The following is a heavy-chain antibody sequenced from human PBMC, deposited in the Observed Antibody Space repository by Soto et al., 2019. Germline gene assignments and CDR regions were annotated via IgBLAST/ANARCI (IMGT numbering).Heavy chain of an antibody. Sequence: EVQLLESGGGLVQPGGSLRLSCAASGFTFSSYAMSWVRQAPGKGLEWVSTISGSGGSTYYADSVKGRFTISRDNSKNTLYLRMNSLRAEDTAVYYCAKNAGGTVAGTTYYFDYWGQGTLVTVSS. CDR2: ISGSGGST. D-gene: IGHD6-19*01. V-gene: IGHV3-23*01. CDR3: AKNAGGTVAGTTYYFDY. CDR1: GFTFSSYA. J-gene: IGHJ4*02.